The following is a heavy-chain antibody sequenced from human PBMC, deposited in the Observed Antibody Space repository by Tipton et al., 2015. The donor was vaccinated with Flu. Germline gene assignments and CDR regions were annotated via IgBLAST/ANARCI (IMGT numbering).Heavy chain of an antibody. V-gene: IGHV4-38-2*01. CDR3: AKVYCDSTNCYAGRFQFDY. D-gene: IGHD2-2*01. Sequence: TLSLTCAVSGFSISSGYYWGWIRQPPGKGLEWIGGIHHSGTTYYNPSLKSRVTMSVDTSKNQFSLKLSSVTAADTAVYYCAKVYCDSTNCYAGRFQFDYWGQGTLVTVSS. J-gene: IGHJ4*02. CDR2: IHHSGTT. CDR1: GFSISSGYY.